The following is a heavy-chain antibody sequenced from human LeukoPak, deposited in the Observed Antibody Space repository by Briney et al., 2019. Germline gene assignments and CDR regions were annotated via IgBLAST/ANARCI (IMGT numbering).Heavy chain of an antibody. CDR2: INHSGST. J-gene: IGHJ4*02. CDR1: GGSFSGYY. D-gene: IGHD3-22*01. CDR3: ARGPPYYYDSSGYKPYYFDY. V-gene: IGHV4-34*01. Sequence: TPSETLSLTCAVYGGSFSGYYWSWIRQPPGKGLEWIGEINHSGSTNYNPSLKSRVTITVDTSKNQFSLKLSSVTAADTAVYYCARGPPYYYDSSGYKPYYFDYWGRGTLVTVSS.